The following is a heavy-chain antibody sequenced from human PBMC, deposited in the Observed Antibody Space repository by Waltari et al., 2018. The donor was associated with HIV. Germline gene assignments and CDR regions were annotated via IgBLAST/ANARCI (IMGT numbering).Heavy chain of an antibody. J-gene: IGHJ6*02. CDR2: ISAYNGNT. CDR1: GYTFTSYG. V-gene: IGHV1-18*01. Sequence: QVQLVQSGAEVKKPGASVKVSCKASGYTFTSYGISLVRQAPGQGLEWMGWISAYNGNTNYAQKLQGRVNMTTDTSTSTAYMELRSLRSDDAAVYYCARVRVASYYYYYGMDVWGQGTTVTVSS. CDR3: ARVRVASYYYYYGMDV. D-gene: IGHD5-12*01.